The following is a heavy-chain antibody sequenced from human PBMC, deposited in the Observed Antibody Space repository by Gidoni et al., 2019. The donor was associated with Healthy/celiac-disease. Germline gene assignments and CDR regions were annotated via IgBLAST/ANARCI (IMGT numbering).Heavy chain of an antibody. D-gene: IGHD6-19*01. CDR3: AKSGYSSGWYRPDDY. Sequence: QVQLVESGGGVVQPGRSLRLSCAASGFTFSSYGMHWVRQAPGKGLEWVAVISYDGSNKYYADSVKGRFTISRDNSKNTLYLQMNSLRAEDTAVYYCAKSGYSSGWYRPDDYWGQGTLVTVSS. V-gene: IGHV3-30*18. J-gene: IGHJ4*02. CDR2: ISYDGSNK. CDR1: GFTFSSYG.